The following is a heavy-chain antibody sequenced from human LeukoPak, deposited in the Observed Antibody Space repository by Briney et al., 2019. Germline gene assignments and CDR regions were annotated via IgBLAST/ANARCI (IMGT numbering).Heavy chain of an antibody. V-gene: IGHV1-46*01. CDR2: INPSGGSA. CDR1: GYTFTSYY. D-gene: IGHD1-7*01. J-gene: IGHJ5*02. CDR3: TLLRNYVRWFDP. Sequence: ASVKVSRKASGYTFTSYYMHWVRQAPGQGLEWMGIINPSGGSASYAQKFQGRVTMTTDTSTSTVYMELSSLRSEDTAVYYCTLLRNYVRWFDPWGQGTLVTVSS.